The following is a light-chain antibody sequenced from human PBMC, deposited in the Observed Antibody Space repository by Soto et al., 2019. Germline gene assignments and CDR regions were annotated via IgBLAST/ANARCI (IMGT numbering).Light chain of an antibody. Sequence: EIVMTQSPATLSVSPGERATLSCRASQSVSSNLAWYQQKPGQAPRLLIYGASTRATGIPARFGGSGSGTELTLTISSLKSEDLEVSYCQQYNHWRTFGQGTKVDIK. J-gene: IGKJ1*01. CDR3: QQYNHWRT. CDR2: GAS. CDR1: QSVSSN. V-gene: IGKV3-15*01.